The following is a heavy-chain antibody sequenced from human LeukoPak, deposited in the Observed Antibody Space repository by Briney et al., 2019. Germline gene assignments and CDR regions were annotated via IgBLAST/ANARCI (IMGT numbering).Heavy chain of an antibody. Sequence: GGSLRLSCAASGFTFSSYAMSWVRQAPGKGLEWVSAISGSGGSTYYADSVKGRFTISRDNSKNTLYLQMNSLRAEDTAVYYCAKDPNPYYYDSSGYYPDYWGQGTLVTVSS. V-gene: IGHV3-23*01. CDR2: ISGSGGST. J-gene: IGHJ4*02. D-gene: IGHD3-22*01. CDR3: AKDPNPYYYDSSGYYPDY. CDR1: GFTFSSYA.